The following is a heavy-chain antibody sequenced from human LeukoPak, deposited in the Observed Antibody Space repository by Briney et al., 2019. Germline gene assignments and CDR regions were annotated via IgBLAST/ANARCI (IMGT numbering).Heavy chain of an antibody. V-gene: IGHV4-34*01. CDR3: ARQSTEGQIDY. CDR1: GGSFSGYY. D-gene: IGHD6-19*01. Sequence: SETLSLTCAVYGGSFSGYYWSWIRQPPGKGLEWIGEINHSGSTNYNPSLKSRVTISVDTSKNQFSLKLSSVAAADTAVYYCARQSTEGQIDYWGQGTLVTVSS. J-gene: IGHJ4*02. CDR2: INHSGST.